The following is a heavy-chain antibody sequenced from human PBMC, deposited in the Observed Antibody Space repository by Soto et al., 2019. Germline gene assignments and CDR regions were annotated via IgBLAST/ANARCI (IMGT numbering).Heavy chain of an antibody. J-gene: IGHJ6*01. D-gene: IGHD3-3*01. V-gene: IGHV3-74*01. Sequence: GWSLRLSCAASGFTFSSYWMHWVRQAPGKGLVWVSRINSDGSSTSYADSVKGRFTISRDNAKNTLYLQMNSLRAEDTAVYYCASAGVRLRTYYYYGMAVWGHANTATVSS. CDR3: ASAGVRLRTYYYYGMAV. CDR2: INSDGSST. CDR1: GFTFSSYW.